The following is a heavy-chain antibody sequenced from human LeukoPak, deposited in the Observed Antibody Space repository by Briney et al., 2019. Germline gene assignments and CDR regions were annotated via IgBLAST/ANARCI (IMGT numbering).Heavy chain of an antibody. CDR3: ARNVVVDNPFDY. V-gene: IGHV1-69*04. J-gene: IGHJ4*02. Sequence: GASVKVSCKASGGTFSSYAISWVRQAPGQGLEWMGRIIPILGIANYAQKFQGRVTMTRDTSTSTVYMELSSLRSEDTAVYYCARNVVVDNPFDYWGQGTLVTVSS. D-gene: IGHD2-21*01. CDR2: IIPILGIA. CDR1: GGTFSSYA.